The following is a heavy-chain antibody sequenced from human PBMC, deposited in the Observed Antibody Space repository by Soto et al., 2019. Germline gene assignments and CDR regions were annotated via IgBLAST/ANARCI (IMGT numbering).Heavy chain of an antibody. CDR2: IIAMSGTV. J-gene: IGHJ5*02. D-gene: IGHD6-13*01. Sequence: ASVKVSCKAVGGTFSDYVISWVRQAPGQGLEWMGGIIAMSGTVNNAQKFQDRVTITADESTSTAYMELSSLRSEDTAIYYCAREAGYNWFDPWGQGTLVTVSS. CDR3: AREAGYNWFDP. CDR1: GGTFSDYV. V-gene: IGHV1-69*13.